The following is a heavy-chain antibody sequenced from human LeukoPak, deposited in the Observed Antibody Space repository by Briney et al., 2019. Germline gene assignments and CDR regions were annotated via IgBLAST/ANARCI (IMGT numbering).Heavy chain of an antibody. Sequence: SETLSLTCAVYGGSFSGYYWSWIRQPPGKGLEWIGEINHSGSTNYNPSLKSRVTISVDTSKNQFSLKLSSVTAADTAVYYCARQRHSYYYGSGSSPRLNWFDPWGQGTLVTVSS. D-gene: IGHD3-10*01. V-gene: IGHV4-34*01. J-gene: IGHJ5*02. CDR1: GGSFSGYY. CDR2: INHSGST. CDR3: ARQRHSYYYGSGSSPRLNWFDP.